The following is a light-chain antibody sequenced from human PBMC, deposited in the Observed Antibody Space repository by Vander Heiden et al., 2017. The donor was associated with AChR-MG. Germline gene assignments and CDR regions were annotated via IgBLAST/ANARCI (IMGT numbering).Light chain of an antibody. Sequence: DIVLTQSPGTLSLSPGERATLSCRASQSVSSLYLAWYQQKPGQTPRLLIYRTSSRATGIPDRFSGSGSGTDFTLTISRLDPEDFAVYYCQQFETSPFTFGPGTKVEIK. CDR3: QQFETSPFT. CDR2: RTS. J-gene: IGKJ3*01. V-gene: IGKV3-20*01. CDR1: QSVSSLY.